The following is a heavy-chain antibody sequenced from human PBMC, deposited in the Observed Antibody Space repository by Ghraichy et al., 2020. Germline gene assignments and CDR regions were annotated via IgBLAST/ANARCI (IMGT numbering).Heavy chain of an antibody. V-gene: IGHV3-23*01. Sequence: GGSLRLSCAASGFTFSSSGMDWVRQSPGKGSEWVSAISDNGLRTYYADSVKGRFTISRDNSKNTIYLQMNSLRAEDTAVYYCAKDLYLWGHFDYWGQGTLVTVSS. CDR1: GFTFSSSG. CDR2: ISDNGLRT. J-gene: IGHJ4*02. D-gene: IGHD3-16*01. CDR3: AKDLYLWGHFDY.